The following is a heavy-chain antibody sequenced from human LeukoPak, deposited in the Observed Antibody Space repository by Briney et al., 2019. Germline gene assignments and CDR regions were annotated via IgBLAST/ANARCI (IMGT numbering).Heavy chain of an antibody. CDR3: ARAPEHPAWGGNYFDY. J-gene: IGHJ4*02. Sequence: GGSLRLSCAASGFTFSSYAMHWVRQAPGKGLEWVAVISYDGSNKYYADSVKGRFTISRDNSKNTLYLQMNSLRAEDTAVYYCARAPEHPAWGGNYFDYWGQGTLVTVSS. CDR2: ISYDGSNK. V-gene: IGHV3-30*04. D-gene: IGHD3-16*01. CDR1: GFTFSSYA.